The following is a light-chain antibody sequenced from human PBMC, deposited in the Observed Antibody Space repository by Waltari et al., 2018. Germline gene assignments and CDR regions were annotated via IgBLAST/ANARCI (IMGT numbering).Light chain of an antibody. CDR3: QEYYTDSLT. CDR2: WAS. V-gene: IGKV4-1*01. CDR1: QRVLYGPKRKNY. Sequence: DIVMTQSPDSLTVSLGERATIDCKASQRVLYGPKRKNYIAWYQQKSGQPPKLLISWASTRESGVPDRFSGSGSGTEFTLTITDLQAEDVAVYYCQEYYTDSLTFGGGTK. J-gene: IGKJ4*01.